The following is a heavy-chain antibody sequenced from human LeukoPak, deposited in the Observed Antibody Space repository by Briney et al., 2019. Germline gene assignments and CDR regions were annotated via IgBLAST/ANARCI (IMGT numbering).Heavy chain of an antibody. Sequence: GGSLRLSCAASGFTFSNYAMHWVRQAPGKGLEWVTVISYDGNTKYYADSVKGRFTISRDNSNNTLYQQMNSLRAEDTALYYCARRIAAAATGNCYSYGMDVWGQGTTVTVSS. D-gene: IGHD6-13*01. J-gene: IGHJ6*02. CDR3: ARRIAAAATGNCYSYGMDV. V-gene: IGHV3-30*04. CDR1: GFTFSNYA. CDR2: ISYDGNTK.